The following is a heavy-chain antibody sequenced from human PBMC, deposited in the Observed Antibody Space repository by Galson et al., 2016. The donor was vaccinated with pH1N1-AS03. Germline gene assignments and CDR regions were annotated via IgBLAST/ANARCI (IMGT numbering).Heavy chain of an antibody. Sequence: QVQLQESGPALVKPSQTLSLTCAVSGGSTKSSLYYWSWSRQPAGKGLEWIANIYSSGSTNHNPPLKSRVTLSIDTSKNQFSLKLRSVTAANTAVYYCARGGEEKLSGSETIYNWFDPWGQGTQVTVSS. V-gene: IGHV4-61*09. J-gene: IGHJ5*02. CDR3: ARGGEEKLSGSETIYNWFDP. CDR2: IYSSGST. D-gene: IGHD3-3*01. CDR1: GGSTKSSLYY.